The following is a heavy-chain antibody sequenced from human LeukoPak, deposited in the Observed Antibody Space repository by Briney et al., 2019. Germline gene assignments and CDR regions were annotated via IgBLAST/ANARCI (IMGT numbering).Heavy chain of an antibody. D-gene: IGHD6-19*01. Sequence: GASVKVSCKASGYTFTGYYMHWVRQAPGQGLEWMGWINPNSGNTGYAQKFQGRVTMTRNTSISTAYMELSSLRSEDTAVYYCARGRSSGVKILHFDPWGQGTLVTVSS. CDR2: INPNSGNT. V-gene: IGHV1-8*02. J-gene: IGHJ5*02. CDR1: GYTFTGYY. CDR3: ARGRSSGVKILHFDP.